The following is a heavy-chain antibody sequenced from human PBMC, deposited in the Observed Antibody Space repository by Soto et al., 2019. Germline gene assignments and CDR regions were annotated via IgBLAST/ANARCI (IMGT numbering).Heavy chain of an antibody. CDR3: ARAHCSGGSCYYYYGMDV. CDR1: GGSISSGDYY. CDR2: IYYSGST. D-gene: IGHD2-15*01. V-gene: IGHV4-30-4*01. J-gene: IGHJ6*04. Sequence: QVQLQESGPGLVKPSQTLSLTCTVSGGSISSGDYYWSWIRQPPGKGLEWIGYIYYSGSTYYNPSLKSRVTISVDTSKNQFSLKLSSVTAADTAVYYCARAHCSGGSCYYYYGMDVWGKGTTVTVSS.